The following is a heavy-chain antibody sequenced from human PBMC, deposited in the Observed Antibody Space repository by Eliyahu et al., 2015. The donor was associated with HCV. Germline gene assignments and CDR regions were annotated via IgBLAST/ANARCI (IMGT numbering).Heavy chain of an antibody. V-gene: IGHV3-49*05. J-gene: IGHJ3*02. CDR1: GFTFGDYA. CDR2: IRSKAYGGTT. Sequence: EVQLVESGGGLVKPGRSLRLSCTASGFTFGDYAMSWFRQAPGKGLEWVVFIRSKAYGGTTEYAASVKGRFTISRDDSKSIAYLQMNSLKTEDTAVYYCTRSLIQREAYYYDSSGYYYGTPDAFDIWGQGTMVTVSS. CDR3: TRSLIQREAYYYDSSGYYYGTPDAFDI. D-gene: IGHD3-22*01.